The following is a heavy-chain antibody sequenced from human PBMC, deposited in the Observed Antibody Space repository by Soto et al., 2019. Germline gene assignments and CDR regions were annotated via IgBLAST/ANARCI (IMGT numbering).Heavy chain of an antibody. D-gene: IGHD2-2*01. Sequence: KPSETLSLTCAVSGYSTSSGYYWGWIRQSPGKGLEWIGSIYQSEYTYYNPSLKSRVTISIDTSKNQFSLKLNSVTAADTAVYYCARGFRGLPHSCPKAYYFDYWGHGTLVTVSS. CDR2: IYQSEYT. CDR3: ARGFRGLPHSCPKAYYFDY. J-gene: IGHJ4*01. CDR1: GYSTSSGYY. V-gene: IGHV4-38-2*01.